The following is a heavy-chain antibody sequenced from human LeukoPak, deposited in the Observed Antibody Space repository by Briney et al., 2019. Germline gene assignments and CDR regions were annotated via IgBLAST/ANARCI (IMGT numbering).Heavy chain of an antibody. CDR1: GFTVSSNY. CDR2: ISSSSSYI. D-gene: IGHD6-19*01. Sequence: GGSLRLSCAASGFTVSSNYMSWVRQAPGKGLEWVSSISSSSSYIYYADSVKGRFTISRDNAKNSLYPQMNSLRAEDTAVYYCARTKGYSSGWYGGNYWGQGTLVTVSS. J-gene: IGHJ4*02. CDR3: ARTKGYSSGWYGGNY. V-gene: IGHV3-21*01.